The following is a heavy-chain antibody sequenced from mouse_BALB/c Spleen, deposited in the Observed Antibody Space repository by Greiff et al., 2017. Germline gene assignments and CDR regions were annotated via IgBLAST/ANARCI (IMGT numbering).Heavy chain of an antibody. V-gene: IGHV3-8*02. CDR1: GDSITSGY. Sequence: EVKLMESGPSLVKPSQTLSLTCSVTGDSITSGYWNWIRKFPGNKLEYMGYISYSGSTYYNPSLKSRISITRDTSKNQYYLQLNSVTTEDTATYYCARFYDYDGGFDVWGAGTTVTVSS. J-gene: IGHJ1*01. CDR3: ARFYDYDGGFDV. D-gene: IGHD2-4*01. CDR2: ISYSGST.